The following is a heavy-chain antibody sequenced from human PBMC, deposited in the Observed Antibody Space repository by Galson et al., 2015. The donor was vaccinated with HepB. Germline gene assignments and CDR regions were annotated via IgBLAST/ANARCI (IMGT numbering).Heavy chain of an antibody. CDR2: IFFSGST. Sequence: LTCTVSGGSVSGGAYYWSWIRQPPGKGLEWIGFIFFSGSTNYNPSLKGRVTISLDTSKNQFSLKLRSVTAADTAFYFCARDHGADYYYGDTNYLAGAFEIWGQGTMVTVSS. J-gene: IGHJ3*02. CDR1: GGSVSGGAYY. D-gene: IGHD3-10*01. V-gene: IGHV4-61*08. CDR3: ARDHGADYYYGDTNYLAGAFEI.